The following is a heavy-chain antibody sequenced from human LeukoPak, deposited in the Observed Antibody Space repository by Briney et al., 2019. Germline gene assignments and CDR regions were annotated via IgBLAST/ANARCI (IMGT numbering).Heavy chain of an antibody. CDR1: GFTFDDYA. Sequence: PGGSLRLSCAASGFTFDDYAMHWVRQAPGKGLEWVSGISWNSGSIGYADSVKGRFTISRDNAKNSLYLQMNSLRAEDTALYYCAKGPNYSIDSRFDPWGQGTLVTVSS. CDR3: AKGPNYSIDSRFDP. V-gene: IGHV3-9*01. J-gene: IGHJ5*02. D-gene: IGHD4-11*01. CDR2: ISWNSGSI.